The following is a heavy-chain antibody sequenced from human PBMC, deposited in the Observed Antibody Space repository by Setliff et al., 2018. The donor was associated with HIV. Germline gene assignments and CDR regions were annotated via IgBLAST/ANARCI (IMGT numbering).Heavy chain of an antibody. V-gene: IGHV1-24*01. Sequence: ASVKVSCKVSGYTLTELSMHWVRQTPGKGLEWMGGCDPEDGETIYAQKFQGRVTMTEDTSTDTAYMELSSLRSEDTAVYYCATYVKAIRDAFYIWGQGKMVTVSS. CDR3: ATYVKAIRDAFYI. CDR2: CDPEDGET. D-gene: IGHD2-21*01. J-gene: IGHJ3*02. CDR1: GYTLTELS.